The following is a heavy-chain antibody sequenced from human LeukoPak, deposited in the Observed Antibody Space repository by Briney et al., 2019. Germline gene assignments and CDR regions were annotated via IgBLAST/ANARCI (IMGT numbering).Heavy chain of an antibody. CDR3: ARRADWVNWFDP. CDR1: GYTFSSYG. J-gene: IGHJ5*02. V-gene: IGHV1-18*01. CDR2: ISAYNDNT. Sequence: ASVKVSCKASGYTFSSYGVSWVRQAPGQGLEWMGWISAYNDNTNYAQKFQGRVTMTTDTSTRTAYMELRSLRSDDTAVYYCARRADWVNWFDPWGQGTLVTVSS. D-gene: IGHD2-21*01.